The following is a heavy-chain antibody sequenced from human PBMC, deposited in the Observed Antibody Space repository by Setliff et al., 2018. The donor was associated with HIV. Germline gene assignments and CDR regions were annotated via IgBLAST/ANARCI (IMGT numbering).Heavy chain of an antibody. D-gene: IGHD2-21*02. CDR2: TPYSGST. Sequence: SETLSLTCRFSGDSIVSDDSTSSHHCSWIRQPPGRGLEWIGTTPYSGSTNYNPSLRSRVTISVDMSKNQFSLNLNSVTAADTAVYYCARGRGCGGGCHYAFEMWGQGTMVT. V-gene: IGHV4-61*05. CDR1: GDSIVSDDSTSSHH. CDR3: ARGRGCGGGCHYAFEM. J-gene: IGHJ3*02.